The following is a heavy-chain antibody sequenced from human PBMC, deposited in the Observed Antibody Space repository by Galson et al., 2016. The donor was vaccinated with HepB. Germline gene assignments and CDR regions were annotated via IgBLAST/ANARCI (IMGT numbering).Heavy chain of an antibody. Sequence: QSGAEVKKPGEFLKISCKASGYNFLSYWIGWVRQMPGKGLEWMGIIYPGDSDTRYSPSFQGQVTISADKSISTTYLQWSSLQDSDTAVYYCARRGGDGRGYDHDALDLWGQGTMVTVSS. CDR3: ARRGGDGRGYDHDALDL. D-gene: IGHD5-24*01. V-gene: IGHV5-51*01. J-gene: IGHJ3*01. CDR2: IYPGDSDT. CDR1: GYNFLSYW.